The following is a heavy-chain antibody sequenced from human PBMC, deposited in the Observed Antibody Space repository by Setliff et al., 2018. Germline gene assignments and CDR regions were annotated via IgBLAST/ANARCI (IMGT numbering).Heavy chain of an antibody. D-gene: IGHD6-19*01. Sequence: TSETLSLTCTVSGGSISSYYWSWIRQPAGKGLEWIGHIYIGGSANYNLSLKSRVTMSIDTSKNQFSLKLNSVTAADMAVYYCAREQWLDPPGYYYMDVWAKGTTVTVSS. J-gene: IGHJ6*03. V-gene: IGHV4-4*07. CDR3: AREQWLDPPGYYYMDV. CDR2: IYIGGSA. CDR1: GGSISSYY.